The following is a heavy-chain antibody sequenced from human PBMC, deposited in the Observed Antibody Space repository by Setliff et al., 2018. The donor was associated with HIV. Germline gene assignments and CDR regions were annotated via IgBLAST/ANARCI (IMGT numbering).Heavy chain of an antibody. Sequence: LSLTCAVSGGSISSNWWSWVRQSPGKGLEWIGEIYHSGSTHYNPSLQSRVTISVDKAKSQFSLKLNSVTAADTAVYYCGGNGYYSIDYWGQGTLVTISS. V-gene: IGHV4-4*02. CDR1: GGSISSNW. CDR3: GGNGYYSIDY. J-gene: IGHJ4*02. D-gene: IGHD3-22*01. CDR2: IYHSGST.